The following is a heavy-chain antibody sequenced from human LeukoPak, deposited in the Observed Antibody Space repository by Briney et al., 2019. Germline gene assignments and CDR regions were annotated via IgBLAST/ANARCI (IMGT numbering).Heavy chain of an antibody. V-gene: IGHV4-59*08. CDR1: GGSISSYY. CDR2: IYYSGST. J-gene: IGHJ5*02. Sequence: SETLSLTCTVSGGSISSYYWSWIRQPPGKGLEWIGYIYYSGSTNYNPSLKSRVTISVDTSKNQFSLKLSSVTAADTAVYYCARLAHELERRRWFDPWGQRTLVTVSS. CDR3: ARLAHELERRRWFDP. D-gene: IGHD1-1*01.